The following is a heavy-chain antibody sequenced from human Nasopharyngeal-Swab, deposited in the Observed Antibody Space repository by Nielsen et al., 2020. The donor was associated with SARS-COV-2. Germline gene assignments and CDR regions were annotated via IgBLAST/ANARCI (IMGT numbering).Heavy chain of an antibody. D-gene: IGHD3-22*01. CDR2: INAYNGNT. J-gene: IGHJ1*01. V-gene: IGHV1-18*01. CDR3: ARDHFLDYYDSSGYYYVWSEYFQH. Sequence: WVRQAPGQGLEWMGWINAYNGNTNYAQKLQGRVTMTTDTSTSTAYMELRSLRSDDTAVYYCARDHFLDYYDSSGYYYVWSEYFQHWGQGTLVTVSS.